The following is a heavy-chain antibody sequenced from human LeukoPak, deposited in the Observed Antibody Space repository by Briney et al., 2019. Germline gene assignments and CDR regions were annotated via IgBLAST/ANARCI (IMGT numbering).Heavy chain of an antibody. J-gene: IGHJ3*02. V-gene: IGHV1-18*01. CDR2: ISAYNGNT. Sequence: GASVKVSCKASGYTFTSYGVSWVRQAPGQGLEWMGWISAYNGNTNYAQKLQGRVTMTTDTSTSTAYMELRSLRSDDTAVYYCARGDSSSWYVDAFDIWGQGTMVTVSS. CDR3: ARGDSSSWYVDAFDI. D-gene: IGHD6-13*01. CDR1: GYTFTSYG.